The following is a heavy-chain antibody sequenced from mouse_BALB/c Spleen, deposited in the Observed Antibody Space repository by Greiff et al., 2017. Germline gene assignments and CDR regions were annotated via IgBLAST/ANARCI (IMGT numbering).Heavy chain of an antibody. D-gene: IGHD1-1*01. CDR3: ARHRYYGSSYGAMDY. J-gene: IGHJ4*01. CDR2: ISNGGGST. Sequence: EVQVVESGGGLVQPGGSLKLSCAASGFTFSSYTMSWVRQTPEKRLEWVAYISNGGGSTYYPDTVKGRFTISRDNAKNTLYLQMSSLKSEDTAMYYCARHRYYGSSYGAMDYWGQGTSVTVSS. V-gene: IGHV5-12-2*01. CDR1: GFTFSSYT.